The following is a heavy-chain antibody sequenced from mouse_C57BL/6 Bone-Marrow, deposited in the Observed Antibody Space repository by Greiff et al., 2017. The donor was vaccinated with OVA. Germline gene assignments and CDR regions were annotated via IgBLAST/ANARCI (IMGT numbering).Heavy chain of an antibody. CDR1: GFTFSDFY. J-gene: IGHJ1*03. V-gene: IGHV7-1*01. CDR3: ARDDYYWYFDV. Sequence: EVKLVEPGGGLVQSGRSLRLSCATSGFTFSDFYMEWVRQAPGKGLEWIAASSHKANDYTTEYSASVKGRFIVSRDTSPSILYLQMNALRAEDTAIYYCARDDYYWYFDVWGTGTTVTVSS. CDR2: SSHKANDYTT.